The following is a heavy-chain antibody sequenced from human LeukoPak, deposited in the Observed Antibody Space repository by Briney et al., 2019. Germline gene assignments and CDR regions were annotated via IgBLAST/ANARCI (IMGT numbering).Heavy chain of an antibody. Sequence: PGGSLRLSCSASGFTFSNYAMHWVRQAPGKGLEYVSSISSNGGSTYYADSVKGRFTISRDNSKNTLYLQMSSLRAGDTAVYYCVSPSYGSGSYELDYWGQGTLVTVSS. D-gene: IGHD3-10*01. V-gene: IGHV3-64D*06. CDR3: VSPSYGSGSYELDY. CDR2: ISSNGGST. J-gene: IGHJ4*02. CDR1: GFTFSNYA.